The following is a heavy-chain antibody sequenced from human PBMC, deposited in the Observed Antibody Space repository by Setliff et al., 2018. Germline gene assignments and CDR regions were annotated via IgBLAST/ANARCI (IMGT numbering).Heavy chain of an antibody. J-gene: IGHJ4*02. CDR3: LGAGTCSY. CDR1: GFTFSSLW. CDR2: INQDGSDQ. V-gene: IGHV3-7*01. Sequence: LRLSCAASGFTFSSLWMSWVRQAPGKGPEWVANINQDGSDQFYVESVKGRFTISRDNARNSLSLQMNSLRSDDTAVYYCLGAGTCSYWGQGTLVTVSS. D-gene: IGHD3-10*02.